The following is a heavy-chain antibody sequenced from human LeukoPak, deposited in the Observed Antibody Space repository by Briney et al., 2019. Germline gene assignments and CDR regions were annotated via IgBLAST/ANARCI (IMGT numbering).Heavy chain of an antibody. CDR3: ARPRFETCYDFWSGTRYYYGMDV. CDR1: GGSFSGYY. CDR2: INHSGST. Sequence: SETLSLTCAVYGGSFSGYYWSWIRQPPGKGLEWIGEINHSGSTNYNPSLKSRVTISVDTSKNQFSLKLSSVTAADTAVYYCARPRFETCYDFWSGTRYYYGMDVWGQGTTVTVSS. D-gene: IGHD3-3*01. V-gene: IGHV4-34*01. J-gene: IGHJ6*02.